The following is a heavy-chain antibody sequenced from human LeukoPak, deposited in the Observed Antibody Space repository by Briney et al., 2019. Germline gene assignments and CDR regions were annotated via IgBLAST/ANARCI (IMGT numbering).Heavy chain of an antibody. CDR3: AKASLRYFDWFSDY. V-gene: IGHV3-21*01. CDR2: ISSSSSYI. Sequence: GGSLRLSCAASGFTSSSYSMNWVRQAPGKGLEWVSSISSSSSYIYYADSVKGRFTISRDNSRNTLHLQMNSLRAEDTAVYSCAKASLRYFDWFSDYWGQGTLVTVSS. CDR1: GFTSSSYS. J-gene: IGHJ4*02. D-gene: IGHD3-9*01.